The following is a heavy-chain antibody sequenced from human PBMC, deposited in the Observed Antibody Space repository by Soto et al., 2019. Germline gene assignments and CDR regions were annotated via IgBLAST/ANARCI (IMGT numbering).Heavy chain of an antibody. J-gene: IGHJ6*04. CDR1: GGSISSGGYS. CDR2: IYHSGST. CDR3: AGGIQLQRYYYYGIDV. D-gene: IGHD5-18*01. V-gene: IGHV4-30-2*01. Sequence: SETLSLSCAVSGGSISSGGYSWSWIRQPPGKGLEWIGYIYHSGSTYYNPSLKSRVTISVDRSKNQFSLKLSSVTAADTAVYYCAGGIQLQRYYYYGIDVRAKRTTVTGSS.